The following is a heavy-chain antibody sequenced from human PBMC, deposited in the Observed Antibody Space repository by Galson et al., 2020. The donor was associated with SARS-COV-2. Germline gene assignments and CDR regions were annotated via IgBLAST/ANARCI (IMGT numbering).Heavy chain of an antibody. V-gene: IGHV3-33*01. J-gene: IGHJ3*02. CDR2: IWYDGSNK. D-gene: IGHD5-18*01. CDR3: AREGTVDTSLGAFDI. CDR1: GFTFSSYG. Sequence: GGSLRLSCAASGFTFSSYGMHWVRQAPGKGPEWVAVIWYDGSNKYYADSVKGRFTISRDNSKNTLYLQMNSLRAEDTAVYYCAREGTVDTSLGAFDIWGQGTMVTVSS.